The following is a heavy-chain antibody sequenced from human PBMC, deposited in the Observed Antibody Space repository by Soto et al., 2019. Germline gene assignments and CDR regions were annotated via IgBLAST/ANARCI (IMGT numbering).Heavy chain of an antibody. D-gene: IGHD6-13*01. CDR1: GFTFSTYS. CDR2: ISSSSTI. V-gene: IGHV3-48*01. J-gene: IGHJ1*01. CDR3: ARDLGSSWYPEYFQH. Sequence: GGSLRLSCAASGFTFSTYSMNWVRQAPGKGLEWVSYISSSSTIYYADSVKGRFTISRDNAKNSLYLQMNSLRAEDTAVYYCARDLGSSWYPEYFQHWGQGTLVTVSS.